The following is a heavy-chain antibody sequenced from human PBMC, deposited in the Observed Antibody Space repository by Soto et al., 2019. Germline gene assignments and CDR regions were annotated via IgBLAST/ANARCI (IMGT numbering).Heavy chain of an antibody. CDR3: AGGSNQYNWFDP. V-gene: IGHV1-8*01. J-gene: IGHJ5*02. CDR1: GYTFTSYD. Sequence: ASVKVSCKASGYTFTSYDINWVRQATGQGLEWMGWMNPNSGNTGYAQKFQGRVTMTRNTSISTAYMELSSLRSEDTAVYYCAGGSNQYNWFDPWGQGTLVTVSS. D-gene: IGHD4-4*01. CDR2: MNPNSGNT.